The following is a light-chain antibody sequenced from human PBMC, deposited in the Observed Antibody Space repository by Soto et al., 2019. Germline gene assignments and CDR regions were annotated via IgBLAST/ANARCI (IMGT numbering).Light chain of an antibody. J-gene: IGKJ3*01. CDR3: QQIYTTPFT. Sequence: DIQMTQSPSSLSASVADRVTISCRASQSIVGYLNWYQQTPGKDPKLLIYAESSLRSGVPSRFSGRGSGTDFNFTISSLQPEDFGTYYFQQIYTTPFTFGSGTHVDI. CDR1: QSIVGY. CDR2: AES. V-gene: IGKV1-39*01.